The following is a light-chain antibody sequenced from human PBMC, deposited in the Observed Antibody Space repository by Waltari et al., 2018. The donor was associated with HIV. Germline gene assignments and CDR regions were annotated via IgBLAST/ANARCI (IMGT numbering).Light chain of an antibody. V-gene: IGLV2-23*02. J-gene: IGLJ2*01. CDR3: CSYAGSSTLV. CDR1: SSDVGCYNY. Sequence: QSALTQPASVSGSPGQSLTIPCTGTSSDVGCYNYVSWYQQPPGNAPKLMIYDVSKRPSGVSNRFSGSKSGNTASLTISGLQAEDEADYYCCSYAGSSTLVFGGGTKLTVL. CDR2: DVS.